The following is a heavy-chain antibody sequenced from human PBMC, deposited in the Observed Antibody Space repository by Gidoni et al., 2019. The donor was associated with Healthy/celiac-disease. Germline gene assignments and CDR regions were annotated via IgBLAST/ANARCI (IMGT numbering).Heavy chain of an antibody. V-gene: IGHV4-34*01. CDR2: INHSGST. Sequence: QVQLQQWGAGLLKPSETLSLTCAVSGGSFSGYYWSWIRQPPGKGLEWIGEINHSGSTNYNPSLKSRVTISVDTSKNQFSLKLSSVTAADTAVYYCASGTDPPDYWGQGTLVTVSS. J-gene: IGHJ4*02. CDR1: GGSFSGYY. CDR3: ASGTDPPDY.